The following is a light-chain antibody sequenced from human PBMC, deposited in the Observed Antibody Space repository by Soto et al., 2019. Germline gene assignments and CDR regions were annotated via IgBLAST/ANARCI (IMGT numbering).Light chain of an antibody. Sequence: DIQMTQSPSSLSASVGDRVTISCRPSQTIANYLNLYQHKPGNAPKLLIYAASSLQTGVPSRFSGSGSGTDFTLTINSLQPEDFATYFCHQSHSSPYTFGQGTRLEIK. CDR1: QTIANY. CDR3: HQSHSSPYT. V-gene: IGKV1-39*01. CDR2: AAS. J-gene: IGKJ2*01.